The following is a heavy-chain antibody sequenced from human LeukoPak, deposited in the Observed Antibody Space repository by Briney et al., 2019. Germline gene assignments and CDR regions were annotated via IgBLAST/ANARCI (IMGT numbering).Heavy chain of an antibody. J-gene: IGHJ3*02. CDR1: GFTFSSYG. V-gene: IGHV3-33*01. Sequence: GGSLRLSCAASGFTFSSYGMHWVRQAPGKGLEWVAVIWYDGSNKYYADSVKGRFTISRDNFKDTLYLQMNSLRAEDTAVYYCARDRSGSYLGDAFDIWGQGTMVTVSS. CDR2: IWYDGSNK. CDR3: ARDRSGSYLGDAFDI. D-gene: IGHD1-26*01.